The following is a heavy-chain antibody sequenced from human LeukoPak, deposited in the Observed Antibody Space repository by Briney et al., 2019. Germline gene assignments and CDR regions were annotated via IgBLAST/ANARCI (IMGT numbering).Heavy chain of an antibody. V-gene: IGHV3-30*02. CDR2: IRYDGSNK. J-gene: IGHJ4*02. D-gene: IGHD3-3*01. CDR3: AKDFREFRMVDFWSGYYFDY. CDR1: GFTFSSYG. Sequence: GGSLRLSCAASGFTFSSYGMHWVRQAPGKGLEWVAFIRYDGSNKYYADSVKGRFTISRDNSKNTLYLQMNSLRAEDTAVYYCAKDFREFRMVDFWSGYYFDYWGQGTLVTVSS.